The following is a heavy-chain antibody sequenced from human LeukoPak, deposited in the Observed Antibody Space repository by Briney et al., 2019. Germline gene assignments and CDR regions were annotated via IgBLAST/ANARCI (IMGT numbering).Heavy chain of an antibody. D-gene: IGHD2-15*01. CDR2: ISSNGNNK. J-gene: IGHJ1*01. V-gene: IGHV3-30*18. CDR3: TKGCLGGGNCFYFQH. CDR1: GFTFSSYG. Sequence: RSLRLSCAASGFTFSSYGMHWVRQAPGKGLEWVAVISSNGNNKYYGDSVKGRFTISRDNSKNTLFLQMDSLRAEDTAVYYCTKGCLGGGNCFYFQHWGQGTLVSVSS.